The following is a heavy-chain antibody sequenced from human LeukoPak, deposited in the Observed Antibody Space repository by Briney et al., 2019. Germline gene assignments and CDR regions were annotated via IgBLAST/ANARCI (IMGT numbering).Heavy chain of an antibody. V-gene: IGHV4-61*08. Sequence: PSETLSLTCTVSGGSISSGGYYWSWIRQHPGKGLEWIGYIYYSGSTNYNPSLRSRLTMSVDTSKNQFSLRLSSVIAADTAVYYCARYYDSTGSFDYWGQGTLVTVSS. CDR1: GGSISSGGYY. D-gene: IGHD3-22*01. CDR3: ARYYDSTGSFDY. CDR2: IYYSGST. J-gene: IGHJ4*02.